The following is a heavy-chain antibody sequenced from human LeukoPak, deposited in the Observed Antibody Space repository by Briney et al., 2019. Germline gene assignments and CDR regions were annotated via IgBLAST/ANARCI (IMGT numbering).Heavy chain of an antibody. Sequence: PGGSLRLSCAASGFTFSSYGMGWVRQAPGKGLEWVSSIGSSGGTTKYADSVKGRFTISRDNSKNTLYLQMNNLRAEEMGLYYRAQLLGGTGSYSWGQGTLVTVSS. CDR3: AQLLGGTGSYS. CDR1: GFTFSSYG. CDR2: IGSSGGTT. V-gene: IGHV3-23*01. J-gene: IGHJ4*02. D-gene: IGHD3-10*01.